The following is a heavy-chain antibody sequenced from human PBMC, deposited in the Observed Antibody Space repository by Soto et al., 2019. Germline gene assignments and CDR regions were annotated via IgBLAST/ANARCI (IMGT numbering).Heavy chain of an antibody. CDR1: GSSLNNYW. D-gene: IGHD3-22*01. CDR2: IKQDGSEK. Sequence: GGSLRLSCGASGSSLNNYWINWVRQAPGKGLEWVANIKQDGSEKYYVDSVKGRFTISRDNAKNSVYLQLNSLRAEDTAVYYCARDPDSSGYYYFDYWGQGTLVTVSS. CDR3: ARDPDSSGYYYFDY. J-gene: IGHJ4*02. V-gene: IGHV3-7*01.